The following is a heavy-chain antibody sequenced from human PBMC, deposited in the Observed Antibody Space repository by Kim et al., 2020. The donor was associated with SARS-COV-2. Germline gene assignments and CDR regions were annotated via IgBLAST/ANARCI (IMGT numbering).Heavy chain of an antibody. J-gene: IGHJ2*01. V-gene: IGHV3-30*07. CDR3: ARDRAAVATYWYFDL. Sequence: DSVKGRFTISRDNYKNTLYLQRNSLRAEDTAVYYCARDRAAVATYWYFDLWGRGTLVTVSS. D-gene: IGHD6-19*01.